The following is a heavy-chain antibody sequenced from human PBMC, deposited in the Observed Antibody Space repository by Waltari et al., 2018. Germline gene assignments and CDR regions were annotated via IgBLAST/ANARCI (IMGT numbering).Heavy chain of an antibody. CDR1: ELTLRNYD. CDR2: TDSGGDT. D-gene: IGHD3-10*01. CDR3: TRWNPYYVAFDM. J-gene: IGHJ3*02. Sequence: EVQLAESGGDLVPPGGSLRLSCAPSELTLRNYDIHWVRRRPGRGLEWVSVTDSGGDTYYVASVKGRFTVSRENAKKSLYLQMNSLRAEDTAVYYCTRWNPYYVAFDMWGQGTMVTVSS. V-gene: IGHV3-13*01.